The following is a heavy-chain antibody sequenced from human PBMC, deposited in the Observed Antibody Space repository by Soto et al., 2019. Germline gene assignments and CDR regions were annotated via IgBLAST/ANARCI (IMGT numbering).Heavy chain of an antibody. J-gene: IGHJ4*02. CDR3: AKVLLRRGYYFDY. V-gene: IGHV3-30*18. CDR1: GFTFSSYG. Sequence: QVQLVESGGGVVQPGRSLRLTCAASGFTFSSYGMHWVRQAPGKGLEWVAVISYDGSNKYYADSVKGRFTISRDNSKNTLYLQMNSLRAEDTAVYYCAKVLLRRGYYFDYWGQGTLVTVSS. D-gene: IGHD1-26*01. CDR2: ISYDGSNK.